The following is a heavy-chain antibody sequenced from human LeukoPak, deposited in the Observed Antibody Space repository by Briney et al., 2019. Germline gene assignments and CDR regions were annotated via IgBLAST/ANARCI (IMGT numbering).Heavy chain of an antibody. V-gene: IGHV1-69*05. J-gene: IGHJ6*03. D-gene: IGHD1-1*01. CDR2: IIPIFGSA. CDR3: ARVQVERRIEYYYYYMDV. Sequence: AASVKVSCKASGGIFSSNAISWVRQAPGQGLEWMGGIIPIFGSANYAQKLQGRVTMTTDTSTSTAYMELRSLRSDDTAVYYCARVQVERRIEYYYYYMDVWGKGTTVTISS. CDR1: GGIFSSNA.